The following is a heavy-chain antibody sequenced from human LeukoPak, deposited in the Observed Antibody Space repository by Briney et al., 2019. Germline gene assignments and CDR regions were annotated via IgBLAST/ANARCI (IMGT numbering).Heavy chain of an antibody. CDR2: INGHNGKS. CDR3: VRVPELPEY. D-gene: IGHD2-15*01. CDR1: GYKFTDYG. Sequence: GASVKVSCKASGYKFTDYGINWVRQAPGRGLEWMGWINGHNGKSNYSQRFQDRVTMTTDTSTSTAYMELRRLRYGDTAVYYCVRVPELPEYWGQGTLVTVSS. V-gene: IGHV1-18*01. J-gene: IGHJ4*02.